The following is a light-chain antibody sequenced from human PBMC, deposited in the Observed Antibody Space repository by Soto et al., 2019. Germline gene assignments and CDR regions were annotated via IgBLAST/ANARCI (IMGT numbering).Light chain of an antibody. Sequence: QSVLTQPASVSGSPGQSITISCTGTSSDVGGYNYVSWYQQHPGKAPKLMIYEVSNRPSGVSNRFSGSKSGNTPSLTISGLQAEDEADYYCSSYTSSSTPRVFGGGTKLTVL. J-gene: IGLJ3*02. CDR3: SSYTSSSTPRV. V-gene: IGLV2-14*01. CDR2: EVS. CDR1: SSDVGGYNY.